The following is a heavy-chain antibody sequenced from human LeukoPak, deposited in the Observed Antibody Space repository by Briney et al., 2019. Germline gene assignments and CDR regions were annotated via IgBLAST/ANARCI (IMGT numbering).Heavy chain of an antibody. V-gene: IGHV4-59*08. Sequence: SETLSLTCTVSGDSIITYYWSWIRQPPGKGLEWIGYMYYSGSTNYNPSLKSRVTISVDKSRNQFSLTLSSVTAADTAVYYCARHKTGSGGWHLFDYWGQGTLVTVSS. J-gene: IGHJ4*02. CDR1: GDSIITYY. D-gene: IGHD6-19*01. CDR3: ARHKTGSGGWHLFDY. CDR2: MYYSGST.